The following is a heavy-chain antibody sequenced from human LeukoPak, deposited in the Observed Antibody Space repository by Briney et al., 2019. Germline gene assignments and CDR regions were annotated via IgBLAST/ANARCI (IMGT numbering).Heavy chain of an antibody. Sequence: SQTLSLTCTVSGGSISSGSYYWSWIRQPAGKGLEWIGRIYTSGSTNYNPSLKSRVTISVDTSKNQFSLKLSSVTAADTAVYFCARAVGATTYWGFDYWGRGTLVTVSS. CDR1: GGSISSGSYY. CDR2: IYTSGST. J-gene: IGHJ4*02. V-gene: IGHV4-61*02. D-gene: IGHD1-26*01. CDR3: ARAVGATTYWGFDY.